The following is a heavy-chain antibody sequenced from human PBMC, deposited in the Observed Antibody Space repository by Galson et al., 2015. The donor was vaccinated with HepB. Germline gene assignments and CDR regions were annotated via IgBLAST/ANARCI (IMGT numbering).Heavy chain of an antibody. CDR2: ISYSGST. Sequence: LSLTCTVSGGSIRGYYWSWIRQPPGKGLEWIGYISYSGSTNYNPSLKSRVTISVDTSKNQFSLKLTSVTAADTAVCYCARDEGSGYYFDYWGQGALVTVSS. V-gene: IGHV4-59*01. CDR1: GGSIRGYY. CDR3: ARDEGSGYYFDY. D-gene: IGHD3-3*01. J-gene: IGHJ4*02.